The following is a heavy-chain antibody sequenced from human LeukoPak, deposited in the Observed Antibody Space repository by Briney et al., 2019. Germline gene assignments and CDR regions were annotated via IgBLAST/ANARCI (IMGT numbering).Heavy chain of an antibody. Sequence: ASVKVSCKASGYTVTSYGISWVRQAPGQGLEWMGWMSGYNGNTNYAQKPQGRVTMTTDTSTSTAYMELRSLRSDDTAVYYCARDLKMSYSSGRYSWGTGSSNDYWGQGTLVTVSS. CDR1: GYTVTSYG. CDR2: MSGYNGNT. V-gene: IGHV1-18*01. CDR3: ARDLKMSYSSGRYSWGTGSSNDY. J-gene: IGHJ4*02. D-gene: IGHD6-19*01.